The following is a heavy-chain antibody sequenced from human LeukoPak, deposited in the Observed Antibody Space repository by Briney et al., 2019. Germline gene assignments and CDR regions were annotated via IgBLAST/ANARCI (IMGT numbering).Heavy chain of an antibody. CDR3: TTDNAPGMDV. V-gene: IGHV3-15*01. CDR2: IRDKPDGGTT. D-gene: IGHD2-2*01. Sequence: GGSLGLSCAASGFTFSNAWMSWVRQAPGKGLEWVGLIRDKPDGGTTDYAAAVKGRFTISRDDSKSMLYLQMNSLKTEDTAVYYCTTDNAPGMDVWGQGTTVTVSS. CDR1: GFTFSNAW. J-gene: IGHJ6*02.